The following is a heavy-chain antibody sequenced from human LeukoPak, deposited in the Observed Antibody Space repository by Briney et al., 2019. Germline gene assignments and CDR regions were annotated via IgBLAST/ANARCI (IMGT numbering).Heavy chain of an antibody. V-gene: IGHV4-30-4*01. CDR1: GGSISSGDYY. CDR2: IYYSGST. Sequence: SETLSLTCTVSGGSISSGDYYWSWIRQPPGKGLEWIGYIYYSGSTYYNPSLKSRVTISVDTSKNQFSLKLSSVTAADTAVYYCARGEVSSGWYYFDYWGQGTLVTVSS. D-gene: IGHD6-19*01. CDR3: ARGEVSSGWYYFDY. J-gene: IGHJ4*02.